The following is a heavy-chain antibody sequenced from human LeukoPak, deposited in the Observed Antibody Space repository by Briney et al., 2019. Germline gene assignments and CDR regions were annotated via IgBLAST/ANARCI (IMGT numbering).Heavy chain of an antibody. Sequence: PGASVKVSCKASDYTFTSYGISWVRQAPGQGLEWMGWISAYNGNTNYAQKLQGRVTMTTDTSTSAAYMELRSLRSDDTAVYYCARDTFGSSSTYYYYGMDVWGQGTTVTVSS. CDR2: ISAYNGNT. CDR1: DYTFTSYG. V-gene: IGHV1-18*01. D-gene: IGHD6-6*01. J-gene: IGHJ6*02. CDR3: ARDTFGSSSTYYYYGMDV.